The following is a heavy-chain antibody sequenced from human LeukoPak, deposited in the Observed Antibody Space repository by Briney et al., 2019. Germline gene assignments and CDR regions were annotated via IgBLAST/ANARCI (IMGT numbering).Heavy chain of an antibody. J-gene: IGHJ4*02. D-gene: IGHD6-19*01. Sequence: GGSLRLSCAASGFTFSSYGMHWVRQAPGKGLEWVAVISYDGSNKYYADSAKGRFTISRDNSKNTLYLQMNSLRAEDTAVYYCAKDLHSSGWYYFDYWGQGTLVTVSS. CDR3: AKDLHSSGWYYFDY. CDR1: GFTFSSYG. V-gene: IGHV3-30*18. CDR2: ISYDGSNK.